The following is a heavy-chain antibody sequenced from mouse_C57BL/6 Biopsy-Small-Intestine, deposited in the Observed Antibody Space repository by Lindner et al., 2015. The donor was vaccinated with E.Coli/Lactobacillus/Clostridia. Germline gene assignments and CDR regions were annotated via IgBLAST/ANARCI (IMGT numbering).Heavy chain of an antibody. CDR2: IYPGSGNT. J-gene: IGHJ1*03. CDR1: GYSFTSYY. V-gene: IGHV1-66*01. CDR3: ARGSTWYFDV. Sequence: VQLQESGPELVKPGASVKISCKASGYSFTSYYIHWVKQRPGQGLEWIGWIYPGSGNTKYNEKFKGKATLTADTSSSTAYMQLSSLTSEDSAVYYCARGSTWYFDVWGTGTTVTVSS.